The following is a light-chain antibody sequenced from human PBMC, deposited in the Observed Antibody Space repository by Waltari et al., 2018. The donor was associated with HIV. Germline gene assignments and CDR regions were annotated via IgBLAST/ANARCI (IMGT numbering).Light chain of an antibody. V-gene: IGKV3-20*01. J-gene: IGKJ4*01. Sequence: EIVLTQSPGTLYLSPWERATLPCGASQSVGSNSLNWYQQKAGQAPRLLIYGASSRATGIPDRFSGSGSGTDFTLTISRLEPEDFAVYFCHHYGSPLTFGGGTKVETK. CDR3: HHYGSPLT. CDR1: QSVGSNS. CDR2: GAS.